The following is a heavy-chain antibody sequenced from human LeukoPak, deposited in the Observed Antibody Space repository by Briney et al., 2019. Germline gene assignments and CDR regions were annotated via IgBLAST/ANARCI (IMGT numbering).Heavy chain of an antibody. J-gene: IGHJ4*02. D-gene: IGHD3-3*01. Sequence: SETLSLTCTVFGGSISSSSYYWGWIRQPPGKGLEWIGGIYYSGSTYYNPSLKSRVTISVDTSKNQFSLKLSSVTGADAGVYYCARQGRVTIFGVVIIHYFDYWGQGTLVTVSS. CDR2: IYYSGST. V-gene: IGHV4-39*01. CDR1: GGSISSSSYY. CDR3: ARQGRVTIFGVVIIHYFDY.